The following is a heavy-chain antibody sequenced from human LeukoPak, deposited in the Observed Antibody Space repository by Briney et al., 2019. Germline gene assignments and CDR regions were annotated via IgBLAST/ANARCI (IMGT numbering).Heavy chain of an antibody. V-gene: IGHV4-30-2*01. J-gene: IGHJ6*04. Sequence: SETLFLTCAVSGGSISSGGYSWRWVPQPPGKGLEWVGDIYHSGSTYYNPSLKSRVTISVDRSKNQFSLKLSSVTAADTAVYYCARGSYGSGSYYYYGMDAWGKGTTVTVSS. D-gene: IGHD3-10*01. CDR3: ARGSYGSGSYYYYGMDA. CDR1: GGSISSGGYS. CDR2: IYHSGST.